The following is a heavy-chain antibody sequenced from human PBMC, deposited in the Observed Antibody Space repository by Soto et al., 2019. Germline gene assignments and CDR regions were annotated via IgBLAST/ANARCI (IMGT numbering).Heavy chain of an antibody. CDR3: AKEGPEYSSSSLYYFDY. J-gene: IGHJ4*02. CDR1: GCTFSNYA. Sequence: PGGSLSLSCAASGCTFSNYAMSWVRQAPGKGLEWVSAISGSGGSTYYAASVKGRFTISRDNSKNTLYLQMNTLRAEDTAIYYCAKEGPEYSSSSLYYFDYWGQGTLVTGS. V-gene: IGHV3-23*01. CDR2: ISGSGGST. D-gene: IGHD6-6*01.